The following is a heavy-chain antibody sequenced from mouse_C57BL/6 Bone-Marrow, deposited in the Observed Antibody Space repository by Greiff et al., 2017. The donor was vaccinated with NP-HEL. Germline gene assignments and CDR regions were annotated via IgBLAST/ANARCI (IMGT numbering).Heavy chain of an antibody. J-gene: IGHJ3*01. V-gene: IGHV5-4*01. CDR2: ISDGGSYT. D-gene: IGHD2-3*01. Sequence: EVNVVESGGGLVKPGGSLKLSCAASGFTFSSYAMSWVRQTPEKRLEWVATISDGGSYTYYPDNVKGRFTLSRDNAKTNLYLQMSHLKSEDTAMYYCARDGYSSDWGEGTLVTVSA. CDR3: ARDGYSSD. CDR1: GFTFSSYA.